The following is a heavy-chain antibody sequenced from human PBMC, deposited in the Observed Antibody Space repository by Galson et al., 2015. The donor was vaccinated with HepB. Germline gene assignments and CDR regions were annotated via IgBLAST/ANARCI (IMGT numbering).Heavy chain of an antibody. V-gene: IGHV3-74*01. CDR2: IYDDGSIT. CDR3: ARGDIVGHYMDV. D-gene: IGHD2-21*01. CDR1: GFTFSRHW. J-gene: IGHJ6*03. Sequence: SLRLSCAASGFTFSRHWMHWVRQAPGKGLVWISRIYDDGSITNYADFVKGRFTISRDNAKNTLYLQVNSLRAEDTAMYYCARGDIVGHYMDVWGKGTTVTVSS.